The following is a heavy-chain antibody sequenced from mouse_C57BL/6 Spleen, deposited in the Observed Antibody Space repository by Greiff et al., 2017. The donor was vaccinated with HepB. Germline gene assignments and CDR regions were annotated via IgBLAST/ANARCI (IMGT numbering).Heavy chain of an antibody. CDR1: GFTFSSYA. CDR3: ARERADYYGSSSYYAMDY. CDR2: ISDGGSYT. J-gene: IGHJ4*01. D-gene: IGHD1-1*01. Sequence: EVMLVESGGGLVKPGGSLKLSCAASGFTFSSYAMSWVRQTPEKRLEWVATISDGGSYTYYPDNVKGRFTISRDNAKNNLYLQMSHLKSEDTAMYYCARERADYYGSSSYYAMDYWGQGTSVTVSS. V-gene: IGHV5-4*01.